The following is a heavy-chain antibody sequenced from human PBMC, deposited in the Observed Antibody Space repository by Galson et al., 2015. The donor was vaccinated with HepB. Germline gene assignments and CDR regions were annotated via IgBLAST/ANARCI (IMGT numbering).Heavy chain of an antibody. CDR3: ARLWLRFPGYSSDFDY. D-gene: IGHD5-12*01. CDR2: IIPIFGTA. V-gene: IGHV1-69*13. J-gene: IGHJ4*02. CDR1: GGTFSSYA. Sequence: SVKVSCKAFGGTFSSYAISWVRQAPGQGLEWMGGIIPIFGTANYAQKFQGRVTITADESTSTAYMELSSLRSEDTAVYYCARLWLRFPGYSSDFDYWGQGTLVTVSS.